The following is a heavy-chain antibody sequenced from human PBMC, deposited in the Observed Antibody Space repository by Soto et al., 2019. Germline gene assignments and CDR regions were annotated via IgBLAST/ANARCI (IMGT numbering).Heavy chain of an antibody. V-gene: IGHV3-23*01. D-gene: IGHD3-22*01. CDR3: AKDRYLDHDSRGYLFDN. J-gene: IGHJ4*02. CDR1: GFTFNIYA. CDR2: ISRYGDFT. Sequence: EVQLLESGGDLIQPGGSLRLSCAASGFTFNIYAMTWVGQAPGKGLEWVSAISRYGDFTYYADSVEGRFTISRDNSKNTLYSQMNSLRAEDTAVYYCAKDRYLDHDSRGYLFDNWGQGTLVTVSS.